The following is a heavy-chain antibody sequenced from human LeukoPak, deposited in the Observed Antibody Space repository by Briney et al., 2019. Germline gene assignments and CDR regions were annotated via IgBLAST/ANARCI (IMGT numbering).Heavy chain of an antibody. J-gene: IGHJ6*03. CDR1: GFTFSSYT. V-gene: IGHV3-21*01. CDR2: ISSSGDYI. CDR3: AGSSRPSGYYYMDV. D-gene: IGHD3-10*01. Sequence: EGSLRLSCAASGFTFSSYTMNWVRQAPGKGLQWVPSISSSGDYIYYADSVKGRFTISRDNAKNSLYLQMNSLRVEDTAVYSCAGSSRPSGYYYMDVWGKGTTVTVSS.